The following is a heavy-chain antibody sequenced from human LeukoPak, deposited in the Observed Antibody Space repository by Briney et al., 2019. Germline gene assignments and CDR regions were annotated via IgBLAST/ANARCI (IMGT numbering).Heavy chain of an antibody. CDR2: INHSGNT. D-gene: IGHD3-3*01. CDR3: ARGSPLTIFGVVRLKNWFDP. J-gene: IGHJ5*02. CDR1: GGSFSGYY. V-gene: IGHV4-34*01. Sequence: SETLSLTCAVYGGSFSGYYWSWIRQPPGKGLEWIGEINHSGNTNYNPALKSRVTISVDTSKNQFSLKLSSVTAADPAVYYCARGSPLTIFGVVRLKNWFDPWGQGTLVTVSS.